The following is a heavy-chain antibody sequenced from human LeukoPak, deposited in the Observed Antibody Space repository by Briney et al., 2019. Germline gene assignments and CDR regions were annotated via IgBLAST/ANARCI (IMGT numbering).Heavy chain of an antibody. CDR3: ARRKGGDGPWYFDL. D-gene: IGHD2-21*02. CDR2: IYTSGST. V-gene: IGHV4-4*07. CDR1: XGSISSYY. J-gene: IGHJ2*01. Sequence: SETLSLXXXXXXGSISSYYWSWIRQPAGKGLEWIGRIYTSGSTNYNPSLKSRVTMSVDTSKNQFSLKLSSVTAADTAVYYCARRKGGDGPWYFDLWGRGTLVTVSS.